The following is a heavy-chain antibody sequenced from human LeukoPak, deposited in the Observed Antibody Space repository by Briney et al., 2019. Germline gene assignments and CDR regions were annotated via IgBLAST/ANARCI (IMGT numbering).Heavy chain of an antibody. V-gene: IGHV3-21*01. CDR2: ISSSSSYI. D-gene: IGHD3-10*01. Sequence: GGSLRLSCAASGFTFSSYSMNWVRQAPGKGLEWVSSISSSSSYIYYADSVKGRFTISRDNAKNSLYLQMNSLRAEDTAVYYCARETTSYGSGSATFDYWGQGTLVTVSS. CDR1: GFTFSSYS. CDR3: ARETTSYGSGSATFDY. J-gene: IGHJ4*02.